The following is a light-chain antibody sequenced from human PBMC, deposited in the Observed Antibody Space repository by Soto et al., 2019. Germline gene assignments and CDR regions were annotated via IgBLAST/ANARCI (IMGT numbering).Light chain of an antibody. V-gene: IGKV3-11*01. CDR1: QNVRTF. CDR2: GAS. Sequence: EVVLTQSPATLSLSPGERATLSCRASQNVRTFLDWYQQKPGQAPRLLIYGASNRATGIPARFCGSGSGTDFTLTISSLEPEDFAVYYCQQHSHWPPWTFGQGTRVEIQ. J-gene: IGKJ1*01. CDR3: QQHSHWPPWT.